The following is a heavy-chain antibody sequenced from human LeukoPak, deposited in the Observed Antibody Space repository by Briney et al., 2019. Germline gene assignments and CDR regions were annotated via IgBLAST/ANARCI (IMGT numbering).Heavy chain of an antibody. CDR2: ISAYNGNT. CDR3: ARALHDFWSGYYLDY. J-gene: IGHJ4*02. CDR1: GYTFTSYG. V-gene: IGHV1-18*01. Sequence: ASVKVSCKASGYTFTSYGISWVRQAPGQGLEWMGWISAYNGNTNYAQKLQGRVTMTTDTSTSTAYMELRSLRSDDTAVYYCARALHDFWSGYYLDYWGQGTLVTVSS. D-gene: IGHD3-3*01.